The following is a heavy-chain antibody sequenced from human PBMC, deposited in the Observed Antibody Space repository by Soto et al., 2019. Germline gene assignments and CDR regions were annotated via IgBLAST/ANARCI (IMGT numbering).Heavy chain of an antibody. CDR1: GFTFSSYS. CDR3: ARVLSVVVVVAEGDAFDI. J-gene: IGHJ3*02. V-gene: IGHV3-21*01. CDR2: ISSSSSYI. Sequence: GGSLRLSCAASGFTFSSYSMNWVRQAPGKGLEWVSSISSSSSYIYYADSVKGRFTISRDNAKNSLYLQMNSLRAEDTAVYYCARVLSVVVVVAEGDAFDIWGQGTMVTVSS. D-gene: IGHD2-15*01.